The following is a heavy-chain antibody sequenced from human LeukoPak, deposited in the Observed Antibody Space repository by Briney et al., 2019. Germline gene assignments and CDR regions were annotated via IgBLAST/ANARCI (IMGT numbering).Heavy chain of an antibody. J-gene: IGHJ6*02. V-gene: IGHV4-4*07. CDR3: ARISVIAVAGSYYYGMDV. Sequence: SETLSLTCTVSGGSISSYYWSWIRQPAGKGLEWIGRTYTSGSTNYNPSLKSRVTMSVDTSKNQFSLKLSSVTAADTAVYYCARISVIAVAGSYYYGMDVWGQGTTVTVSS. D-gene: IGHD6-19*01. CDR2: TYTSGST. CDR1: GGSISSYY.